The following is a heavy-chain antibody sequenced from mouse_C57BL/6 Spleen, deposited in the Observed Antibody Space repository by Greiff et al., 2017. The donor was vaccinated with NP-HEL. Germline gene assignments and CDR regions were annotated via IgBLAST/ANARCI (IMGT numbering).Heavy chain of an antibody. CDR3: AKAYYGSSLWYFDV. CDR1: GFTFSDYG. V-gene: IGHV5-17*01. CDR2: ISSGSSTI. J-gene: IGHJ1*03. D-gene: IGHD1-1*01. Sequence: DVKLVESGGGLVKPGGSLKLSCAASGFTFSDYGMHWVRQAPEKGLEWVAYISSGSSTIYYADTVKGRFTISRDNAKNTLFLQMTSLRSEDTAMYYCAKAYYGSSLWYFDVWGTGTTVTVSS.